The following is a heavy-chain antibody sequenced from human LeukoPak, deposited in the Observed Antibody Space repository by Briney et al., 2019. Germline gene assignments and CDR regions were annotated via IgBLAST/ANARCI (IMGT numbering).Heavy chain of an antibody. D-gene: IGHD6-19*01. Sequence: PGGSLRLSCAASGFTFSSYGIHWVRQAPGKGLEWVAFIRYDGNNKYYADSVKGRFTISRDNSKNTLYLQMNSLRAEDTAVYYCARERYSSGRGRGAFDIWGQGTMVTVSS. J-gene: IGHJ3*02. CDR1: GFTFSSYG. CDR3: ARERYSSGRGRGAFDI. CDR2: IRYDGNNK. V-gene: IGHV3-30*02.